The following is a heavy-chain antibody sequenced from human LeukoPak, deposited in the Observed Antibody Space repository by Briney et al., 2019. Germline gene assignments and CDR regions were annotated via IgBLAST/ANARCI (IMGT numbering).Heavy chain of an antibody. CDR2: IKQDGSEE. D-gene: IGHD3-3*01. J-gene: IGHJ3*02. Sequence: GGSLRLSCAASGFTFSSYWMSWVRQAPGKGLEWVANIKQDGSEEYYVDSVKGRFTISRDNAKNSLYLQMNSLRAEDTAVYYCAREDVVGTYYDFWSGYFNGAFDIWGQGTMVTVSS. CDR1: GFTFSSYW. CDR3: AREDVVGTYYDFWSGYFNGAFDI. V-gene: IGHV3-7*01.